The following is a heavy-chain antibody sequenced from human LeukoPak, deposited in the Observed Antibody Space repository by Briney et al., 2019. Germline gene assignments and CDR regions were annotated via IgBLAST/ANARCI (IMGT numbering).Heavy chain of an antibody. CDR3: ARGGSYGDY. V-gene: IGHV3-74*01. Sequence: PGGSLTLSCQASGFTFSRYWLHWVGQVPGKGLVWVSRVNPDGSSTTYADSVKGRVTTSRDNAKNTLYLQMNRLRVEDTAVYFCARGGSYGDYWGQGILVTVSS. D-gene: IGHD3-16*01. CDR1: GFTFSRYW. J-gene: IGHJ4*02. CDR2: VNPDGSST.